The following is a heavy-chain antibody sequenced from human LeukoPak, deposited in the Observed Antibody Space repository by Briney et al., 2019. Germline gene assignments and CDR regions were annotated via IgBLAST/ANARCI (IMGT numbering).Heavy chain of an antibody. V-gene: IGHV4-34*01. CDR3: ARDRSSGWYYYGMDV. D-gene: IGHD6-19*01. Sequence: PSETLSLTCAVYGGSFSGYYWSWIRQPPGKGLEWIGEINHSGSTNYNPSLKSRVTISVDTSKNQFSLKLSSVTAADTAVYYCARDRSSGWYYYGMDVWGQGTTVTVSS. CDR2: INHSGST. CDR1: GGSFSGYY. J-gene: IGHJ6*02.